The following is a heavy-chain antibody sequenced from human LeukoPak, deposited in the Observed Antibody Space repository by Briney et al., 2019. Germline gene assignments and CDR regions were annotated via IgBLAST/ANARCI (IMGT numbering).Heavy chain of an antibody. Sequence: PSETLSLTCTVSGGSISSSSYYWGWIRQPPGKGLEWIGSIYYSGSTYYNPSLKSRVTISVDTSKNQFSLKLSSVTAADTAVYYCARGGGSRYYYYMDVWGKGTTVTVSS. V-gene: IGHV4-39*07. CDR2: IYYSGST. D-gene: IGHD3-16*01. CDR3: ARGGGSRYYYYMDV. CDR1: GGSISSSSYY. J-gene: IGHJ6*03.